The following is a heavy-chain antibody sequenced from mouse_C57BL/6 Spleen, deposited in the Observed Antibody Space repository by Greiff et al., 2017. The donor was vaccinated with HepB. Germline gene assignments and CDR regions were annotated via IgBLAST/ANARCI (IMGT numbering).Heavy chain of an antibody. Sequence: EVKLQESGPGMVKPSQSLSLTCTVTGYSITSGYDWHWIRHFPGNKLEWMGYISYSGSTNYNPSLKSRISITHDTSKNHFFLKLNSVTTEDTATYYCARGTTVGFAYWGQGTLVTVSA. D-gene: IGHD1-1*01. V-gene: IGHV3-1*01. CDR3: ARGTTVGFAY. CDR2: ISYSGST. J-gene: IGHJ3*01. CDR1: GYSITSGYD.